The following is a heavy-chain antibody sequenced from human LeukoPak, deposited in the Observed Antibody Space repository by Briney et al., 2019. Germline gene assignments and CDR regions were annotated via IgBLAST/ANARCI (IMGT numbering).Heavy chain of an antibody. D-gene: IGHD2-15*01. CDR1: GGSFSGYY. Sequence: PSETLSLTCAVYGGSFSGYYWSWIRQPPGKGLEWIGEINHSGSTNYNPSLKSRVTISVDTSKNQFSLKLSSVTAADTAVYYCARVDIVVVVAATMRSNWIDPWGQGTLVTVSS. J-gene: IGHJ5*02. V-gene: IGHV4-34*01. CDR2: INHSGST. CDR3: ARVDIVVVVAATMRSNWIDP.